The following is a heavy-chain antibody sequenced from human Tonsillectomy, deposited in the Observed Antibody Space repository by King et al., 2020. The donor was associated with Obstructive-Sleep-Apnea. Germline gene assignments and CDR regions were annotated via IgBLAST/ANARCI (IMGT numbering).Heavy chain of an antibody. CDR3: ARAVELLGGLNWFDP. CDR2: IYYSGST. D-gene: IGHD3-16*01. J-gene: IGHJ5*02. Sequence: QLQESGPGLVKPSETLSLTCTVSGGSMSSYYWSWIRQPPGRGLEWIGYIYYSGSTNYNPSLKSRVTISVDTSKNQFSLRLTSLTAADTAVYYCARAVELLGGLNWFDPWGQGTLVTVSS. V-gene: IGHV4-59*01. CDR1: GGSMSSYY.